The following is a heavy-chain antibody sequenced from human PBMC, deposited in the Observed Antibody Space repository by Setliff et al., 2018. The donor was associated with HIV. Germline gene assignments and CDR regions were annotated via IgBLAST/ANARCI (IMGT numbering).Heavy chain of an antibody. CDR1: GYSLSSDYY. CDR3: ARGGTVSADFDS. D-gene: IGHD6-19*01. V-gene: IGHV4-38-2*01. J-gene: IGHJ4*02. Sequence: TSETLSLTCAVSGYSLSSDYYWGWIRQPPGKGLEWVGNVYYNWATYYNPSLKNRVTLSVDTSENQFSLRLSSVTAADTAVYFCARGGTVSADFDSWGQGTLVTVSS. CDR2: VYYNWAT.